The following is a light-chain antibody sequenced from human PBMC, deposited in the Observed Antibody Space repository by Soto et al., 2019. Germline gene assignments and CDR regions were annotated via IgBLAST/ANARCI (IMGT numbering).Light chain of an antibody. Sequence: EIVMTQSPATLSLSPGERATLSCRASQSVSSNLAWYQQKHGQAPRLLIYGASTRATGIPARFSGSGSGTEFPLTISSLRSEDFAVYCCQQYNNWITFGQGTRLEIK. J-gene: IGKJ5*01. CDR2: GAS. CDR3: QQYNNWIT. CDR1: QSVSSN. V-gene: IGKV3-15*01.